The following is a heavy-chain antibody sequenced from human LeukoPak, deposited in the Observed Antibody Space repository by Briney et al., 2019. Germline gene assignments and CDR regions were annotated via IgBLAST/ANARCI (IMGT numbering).Heavy chain of an antibody. J-gene: IGHJ4*02. CDR2: INPNRGGT. CDR1: GYTLTGYY. D-gene: IGHD6-19*01. Sequence: GASVKVSCKASGYTLTGYYMHWVRQAPGQGLEWMGRINPNRGGTNYAQKFQGRVTMTRDTSISTAYMELSRLRSDDTAVYYCARGGGYSSGIDYWGQGTLVTVSS. CDR3: ARGGGYSSGIDY. V-gene: IGHV1-2*06.